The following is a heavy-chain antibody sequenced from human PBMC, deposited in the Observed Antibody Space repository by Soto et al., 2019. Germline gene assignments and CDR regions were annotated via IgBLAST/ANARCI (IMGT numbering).Heavy chain of an antibody. J-gene: IGHJ6*02. CDR1: GGTFSSYA. D-gene: IGHD3-16*02. V-gene: IGHV1-69*06. CDR2: IIPIFGTA. CDR3: ARDLIRLRLGELSLYPSPDYYYYGMDV. Sequence: ASVKVSCKASGGTFSSYAISWVRQAPGQGLEWMGGIIPIFGTANYAQKFQGRVTITADKSTSTAYMELSSLRSEDTAVYYCARDLIRLRLGELSLYPSPDYYYYGMDVWGQGTTVTVSS.